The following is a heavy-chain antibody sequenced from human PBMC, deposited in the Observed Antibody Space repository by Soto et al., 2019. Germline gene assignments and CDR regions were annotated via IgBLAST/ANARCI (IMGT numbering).Heavy chain of an antibody. Sequence: GGSLRLSCTASGFSLSSSDMHWVRQAPGKGLEWLAVSSCDGTQQFYGDSVKGRFTVSRDNSNNTLYLEMNSLRTEDTAVYYCAKQLRGSGWYPLDSWGQGTPVTVSS. J-gene: IGHJ4*02. CDR1: GFSLSSSD. D-gene: IGHD6-19*01. CDR2: SSCDGTQQ. CDR3: AKQLRGSGWYPLDS. V-gene: IGHV3-30*18.